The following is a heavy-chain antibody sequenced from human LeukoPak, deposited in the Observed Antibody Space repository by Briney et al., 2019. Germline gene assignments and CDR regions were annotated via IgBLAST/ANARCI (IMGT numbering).Heavy chain of an antibody. CDR2: IYYSGST. V-gene: IGHV4-59*01. CDR3: ARVRDGYNDAYDI. CDR1: GGSISSYY. J-gene: IGHJ3*02. D-gene: IGHD5-24*01. Sequence: PSETLSLTCTVSGGSISSYYWSWIRQPPGKGLEWIGYIYYSGSTNYNPSLKSRVTISVDTSKNQFSLKLSSVTAADTAVYYCARVRDGYNDAYDIWGQGTMVTVHS.